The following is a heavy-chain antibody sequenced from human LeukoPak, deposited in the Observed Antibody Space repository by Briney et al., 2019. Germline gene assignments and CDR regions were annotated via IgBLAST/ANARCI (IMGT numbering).Heavy chain of an antibody. V-gene: IGHV4-34*01. J-gene: IGHJ6*02. CDR3: ARNYGDYAGMDV. D-gene: IGHD4-17*01. Sequence: SETLSLTCAVYGGSFSGYYWSWIRQPPGKGLEWIGEINHSGSTNYNPSLKSRVTISVNTSKNQFSLKLSSVTAADTAVYYCARNYGDYAGMDVWGQGTTVTVSS. CDR2: INHSGST. CDR1: GGSFSGYY.